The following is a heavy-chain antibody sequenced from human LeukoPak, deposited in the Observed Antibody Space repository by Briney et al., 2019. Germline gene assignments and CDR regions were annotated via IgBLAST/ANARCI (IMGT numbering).Heavy chain of an antibody. J-gene: IGHJ5*02. V-gene: IGHV3-21*01. CDR2: ISSSSSYI. D-gene: IGHD3-9*01. Sequence: GGSLRLSCAASGFTFSSYSMDWGRQAPGKGLEWVSSISSSSSYIYYADSVKGRFTISRDNAKNSLYLQMNSLRTEDTGVYYCAREESAYYDILTGYSNWFDPWGQGTLVTVSS. CDR1: GFTFSSYS. CDR3: AREESAYYDILTGYSNWFDP.